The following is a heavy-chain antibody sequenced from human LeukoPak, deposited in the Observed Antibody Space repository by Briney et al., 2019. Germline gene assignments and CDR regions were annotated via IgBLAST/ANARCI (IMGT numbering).Heavy chain of an antibody. D-gene: IGHD2-15*01. CDR2: ISRSTNYT. CDR1: RHTFSSYY. Sequence: GGSLRLSCAPSRHTFSSYYMNWVRQAPGKGLEWVSSISRSTNYTYYADSVKGRFTISRDNAKNSLYLQMNGVTAVNTAVYYCTRVIYADGGYFDYWGQGTLVTVSS. CDR3: TRVIYADGGYFDY. J-gene: IGHJ4*02. V-gene: IGHV3-21*03.